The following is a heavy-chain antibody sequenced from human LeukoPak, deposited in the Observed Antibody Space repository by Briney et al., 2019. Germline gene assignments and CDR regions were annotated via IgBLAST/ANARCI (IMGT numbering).Heavy chain of an antibody. CDR3: ARRGLDYYDSSGYLDY. J-gene: IGHJ4*02. CDR1: GYTFTGYY. D-gene: IGHD3-22*01. V-gene: IGHV1-2*02. Sequence: ASVNVSCKASGYTFTGYYMHWVRQAPGQGLEWMGWINPNSGGTNYAQKFQGRVTMTRDTSISTAYMELSRLRSDDTAVYYCARRGLDYYDSSGYLDYWGQGTLVTVSS. CDR2: INPNSGGT.